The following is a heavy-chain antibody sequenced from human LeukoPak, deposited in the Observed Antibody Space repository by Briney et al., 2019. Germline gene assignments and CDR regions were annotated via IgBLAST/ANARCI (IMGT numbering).Heavy chain of an antibody. CDR2: INPNSGGT. V-gene: IGHV1-2*02. CDR1: GYTFTGYY. CDR3: ARDRVAVAGYFDY. J-gene: IGHJ4*02. D-gene: IGHD6-19*01. Sequence: ASVKVSCKASGYTFTGYYMHWVRQAPGQGLEWMGWINPNSGGTNYAQKFQGRVTMTRDTSISTAYMELSRLRSDDTAVYYCARDRVAVAGYFDYWDQGTLVTVSS.